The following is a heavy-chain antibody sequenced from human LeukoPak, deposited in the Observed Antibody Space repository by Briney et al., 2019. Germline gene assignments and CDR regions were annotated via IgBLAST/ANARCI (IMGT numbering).Heavy chain of an antibody. CDR2: MNPNSGNT. Sequence: ASVKVSCKASGYTFTSYDINWVRQATGQGLEWMGWMNPNSGNTGYAQEFQGRVTITRNTSISTAYMELSSLRSEDTAVYYCARLGKMATMRPQDYWGQGTLVTVSS. V-gene: IGHV1-8*03. CDR1: GYTFTSYD. J-gene: IGHJ4*02. D-gene: IGHD5-24*01. CDR3: ARLGKMATMRPQDY.